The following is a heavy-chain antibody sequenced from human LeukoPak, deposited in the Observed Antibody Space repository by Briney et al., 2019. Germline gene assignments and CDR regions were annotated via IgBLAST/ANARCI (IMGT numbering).Heavy chain of an antibody. Sequence: GTSVKVSCKASGFTFTSSAVQWVRQARGQRLEWIGWIVVGSGNTNYAQKFQERVTITRDMSTSTAYMELSSLRSEDTAVYYCAIRYYYDSSGYLWGQGTLVTVSS. CDR3: AIRYYYDSSGYL. V-gene: IGHV1-58*01. J-gene: IGHJ5*02. CDR2: IVVGSGNT. CDR1: GFTFTSSA. D-gene: IGHD3-22*01.